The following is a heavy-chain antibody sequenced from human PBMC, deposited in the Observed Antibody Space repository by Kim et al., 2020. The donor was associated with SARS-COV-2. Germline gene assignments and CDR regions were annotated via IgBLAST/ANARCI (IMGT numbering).Heavy chain of an antibody. V-gene: IGHV3-30*04. J-gene: IGHJ4*02. CDR1: GFTFSSYA. CDR2: ISYDGSNK. D-gene: IGHD2-15*01. CDR3: AREGNEDVACGSCPLYYFDY. Sequence: GGSLRLSCAASGFTFSSYAMHWVRQAPGKGLEWVAVISYDGSNKYYADSVKGRFTISRDNSKNTLYLQMNSLRAEDTAVYYCAREGNEDVACGSCPLYYFDYWGQGTLVTVSS.